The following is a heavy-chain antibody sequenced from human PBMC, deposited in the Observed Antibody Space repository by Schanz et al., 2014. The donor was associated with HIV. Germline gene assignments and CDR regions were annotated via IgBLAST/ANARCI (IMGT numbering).Heavy chain of an antibody. J-gene: IGHJ3*02. CDR2: IIPIFGTT. CDR3: AADSEWFGESPSAFDI. CDR1: GGTFSSYA. Sequence: QVQLVQSGAEVKKPGSSVKVSCKASGGTFSSYAISWVRQAPGQGLEWMGGIIPIFGTTNYAQKFQGRVTITADESTSTAYMELSSLRSEDTAVYYCAADSEWFGESPSAFDIWGQGTMVTVSS. V-gene: IGHV1-69*01. D-gene: IGHD3-10*01.